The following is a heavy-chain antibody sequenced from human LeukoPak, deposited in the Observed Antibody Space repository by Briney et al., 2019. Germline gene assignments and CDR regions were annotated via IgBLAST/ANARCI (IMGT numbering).Heavy chain of an antibody. J-gene: IGHJ4*02. CDR1: GGSISSYY. V-gene: IGHV4-59*01. D-gene: IGHD4-23*01. CDR3: ARIEDCGGNSVNY. CDR2: IYYSGST. Sequence: SETLSLTCTVSGGSISSYYWSWIRQPPGKGLEWIGYIYYSGSTNYNPSLKSRVTISVDTSKNQFSLKLSSVTAADTAVYYCARIEDCGGNSVNYWGQGTLVTVSS.